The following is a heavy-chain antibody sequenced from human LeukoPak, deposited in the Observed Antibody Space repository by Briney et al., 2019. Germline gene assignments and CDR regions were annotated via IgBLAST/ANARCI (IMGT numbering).Heavy chain of an antibody. D-gene: IGHD2-2*03. CDR2: MNPNSGNT. CDR1: GYTFSSYD. Sequence: ASVKVSCKASGYTFSSYDINWVRQATGQGLEWMGWMNPNSGNTGYAQKFQGRVTMTRNTSISTAYMELSSLRSEDTAVYYCARVAGYCSSTSCPEVDYWGQGTLVTVSS. CDR3: ARVAGYCSSTSCPEVDY. V-gene: IGHV1-8*01. J-gene: IGHJ4*02.